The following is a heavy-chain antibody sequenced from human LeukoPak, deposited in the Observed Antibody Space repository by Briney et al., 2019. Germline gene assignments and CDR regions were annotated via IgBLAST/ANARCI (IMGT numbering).Heavy chain of an antibody. D-gene: IGHD3-16*02. CDR1: GFIFSDYT. Sequence: PGGSLRLSCAASGFIFSDYTMNWVRQAPGKGLEWVGRIKSKTDGGTTDYAAPVKGGFTISRADSENTLFLQMNSLKTEDTAVYYCTTDRIRQYRIYYFDQWGQGTLVTVSS. CDR3: TTDRIRQYRIYYFDQ. CDR2: IKSKTDGGTT. V-gene: IGHV3-15*01. J-gene: IGHJ4*02.